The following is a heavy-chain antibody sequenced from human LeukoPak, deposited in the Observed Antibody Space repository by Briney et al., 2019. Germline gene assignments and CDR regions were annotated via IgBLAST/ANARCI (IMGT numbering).Heavy chain of an antibody. V-gene: IGHV4-4*07. CDR1: GGSISTNY. D-gene: IGHD3-22*01. CDR3: ARHSRDSSGSFDY. CDR2: IFASGST. J-gene: IGHJ4*02. Sequence: SETLSLTCTVSGGSISTNYWSWIRQPAGKGLEWIGRIFASGSTNYNPSLKSRVTMSVDTSKNQFSLKLSSVTAADTAVYYCARHSRDSSGSFDYWGQGTLVTVSS.